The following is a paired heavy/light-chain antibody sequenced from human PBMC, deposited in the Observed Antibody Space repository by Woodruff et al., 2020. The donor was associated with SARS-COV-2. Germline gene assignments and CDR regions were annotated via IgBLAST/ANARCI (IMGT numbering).Light chain of an antibody. V-gene: IGKV4-1*01. CDR1: QSVLYSSNNKNY. CDR3: QQYYATPIT. CDR2: WAS. J-gene: IGKJ5*01. Sequence: DIVMTQSPDSLTVSLGERATINCKSSQSVLYSSNNKNYLAWYQQKPGQPPKLLIHWASTRESGVPDRFSGSGSGTDFTLTINSLQAEDVAVYYCQQYYATPITFGQGTRLEIK.
Heavy chain of an antibody. D-gene: IGHD4-17*01. Sequence: EVQLVESGGGLVQPGGSLRLSCVASGFTFRSYQMNWVRQAPGKGLEWVSFISSSGNSIYYTDSVRGRFTISRDNARNSLYLQMNSLRAEDTAVYHCARDYGDYDGYDAFDIWGQGTMVAVSS. CDR3: ARDYGDYDGYDAFDI. CDR2: ISSSGNSI. J-gene: IGHJ3*02. V-gene: IGHV3-48*03. CDR1: GFTFRSYQ.